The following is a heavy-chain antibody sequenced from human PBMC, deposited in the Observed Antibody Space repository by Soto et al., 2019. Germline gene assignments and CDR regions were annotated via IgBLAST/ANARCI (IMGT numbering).Heavy chain of an antibody. J-gene: IGHJ4*02. D-gene: IGHD3-3*01. CDR1: GFTFSSYA. Sequence: GGSLRLSCAASGFTFSSYAMSWVRQAPGKGLEWVSAISGSGGSTYYADSVKGRFTISRDNSKNTLYLQMNSLRAEDTAVYYCAKDRSLGIFGVVIYYFDYWGQGTLVTVSS. CDR2: ISGSGGST. V-gene: IGHV3-23*01. CDR3: AKDRSLGIFGVVIYYFDY.